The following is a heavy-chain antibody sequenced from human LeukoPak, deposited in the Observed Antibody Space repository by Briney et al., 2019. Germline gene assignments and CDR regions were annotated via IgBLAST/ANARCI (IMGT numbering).Heavy chain of an antibody. J-gene: IGHJ3*02. CDR3: ARELRQDCSSTSCYAFDI. Sequence: PGGSLRLSCAASGFTFSDYYMSWIRQAPGKGLEWVSYISSSGSTIYYADSVKGRFTISRDNAKNSLYLQMNSLRAEDTAVYYCARELRQDCSSTSCYAFDIWGQGTMVTVSS. D-gene: IGHD2-2*01. CDR2: ISSSGSTI. CDR1: GFTFSDYY. V-gene: IGHV3-11*04.